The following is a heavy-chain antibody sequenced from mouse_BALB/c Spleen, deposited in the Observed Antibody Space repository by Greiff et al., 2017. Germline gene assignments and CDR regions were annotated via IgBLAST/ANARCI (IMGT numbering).Heavy chain of an antibody. V-gene: IGHV2-9*02. CDR2: IWAGGST. CDR1: GFSLTSYG. D-gene: IGHD1-1*01. Sequence: VQLQQSGPGLVAPSQSLSITCTVSGFSLTSYGVHWVRQPPGKGLEWLGVIWAGGSTNYNSALMSRLSISKDNSKSQVFLKMNSLQTDDTAMYYCARRGTTVASPYFDYWGQGTTLTVSS. CDR3: ARRGTTVASPYFDY. J-gene: IGHJ2*01.